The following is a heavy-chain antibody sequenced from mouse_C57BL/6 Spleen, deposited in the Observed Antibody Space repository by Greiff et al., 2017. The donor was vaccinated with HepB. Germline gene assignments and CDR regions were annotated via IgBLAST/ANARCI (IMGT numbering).Heavy chain of an antibody. CDR3: TRWGGSGYYDY. J-gene: IGHJ2*01. Sequence: VQLPQSGAELVRPGASVTLSCKASGYTFTDYEMHWVKQTPVHGLEWIGAIDPETGGTAYNQKFKGKAILTADKSSSTAYMELRSLTSEDSAVYYCTRWGGSGYYDYWGQGTTLTVSS. CDR1: GYTFTDYE. CDR2: IDPETGGT. D-gene: IGHD3-2*02. V-gene: IGHV1-15*01.